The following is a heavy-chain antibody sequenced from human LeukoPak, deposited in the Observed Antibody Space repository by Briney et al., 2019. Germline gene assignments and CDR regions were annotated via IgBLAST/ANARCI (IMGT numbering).Heavy chain of an antibody. D-gene: IGHD1-1*01. CDR2: IIPIFGTA. Sequence: SVNVSCTASGGTFSSYAISWVRQAPGQGLEWMGGIIPIFGTANYAQKFQGRVTITADESTSTAYMELSSLRSEDTAVYYCARGTTGTTPVRYYYYGMDVWGKGTTVTVSS. V-gene: IGHV1-69*13. CDR1: GGTFSSYA. J-gene: IGHJ6*04. CDR3: ARGTTGTTPVRYYYYGMDV.